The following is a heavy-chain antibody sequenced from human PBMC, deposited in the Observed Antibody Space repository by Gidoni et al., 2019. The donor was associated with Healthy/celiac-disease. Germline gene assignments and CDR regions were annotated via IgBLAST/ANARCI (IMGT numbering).Heavy chain of an antibody. CDR2: VSYDGSNK. D-gene: IGHD3-22*01. CDR1: GFTFSSDG. CDR3: AKGGYYYDSSGYYNDY. V-gene: IGHV3-30*18. Sequence: QVQLVESGGGVVQPGRSLRLSCAASGFTFSSDGMHWVRQAPGKGLEWVAVVSYDGSNKYYADSVKCRFTISRDNSKNTLYLQMNSLRAEDTAVYYCAKGGYYYDSSGYYNDYWGQGTLVTVSS. J-gene: IGHJ4*02.